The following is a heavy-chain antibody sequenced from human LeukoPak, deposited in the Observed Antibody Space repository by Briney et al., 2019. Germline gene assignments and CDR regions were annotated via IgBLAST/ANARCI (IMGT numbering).Heavy chain of an antibody. D-gene: IGHD6-13*01. CDR3: ARLGSSSWPNFDY. CDR2: IYYSGST. CDR1: GGSISSYY. J-gene: IGHJ4*02. Sequence: SETLSLTCTVSGGSISSYYWSWIRRPPGKGLEWIGYIYYSGSTNYNPSLKSRVTISVDTSKNQFSLKLSSVTAADTAVYYCARLGSSSWPNFDYWGQGTLVTVSS. V-gene: IGHV4-59*01.